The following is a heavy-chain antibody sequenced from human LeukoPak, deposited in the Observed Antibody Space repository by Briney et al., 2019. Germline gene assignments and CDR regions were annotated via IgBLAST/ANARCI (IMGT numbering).Heavy chain of an antibody. CDR3: AQWSRYFDY. D-gene: IGHD1-26*01. J-gene: IGHJ4*02. CDR1: GFTFSSYW. Sequence: GGSLRLSCAASGFTFSSYWMHWVRQVPGKGVVWVSYINSDGSSTSYADSVKGRFTISRDNAKSTLYLQMNSLRAEDTALYFCAQWSRYFDYWGQGTLVTVSS. CDR2: INSDGSST. V-gene: IGHV3-74*01.